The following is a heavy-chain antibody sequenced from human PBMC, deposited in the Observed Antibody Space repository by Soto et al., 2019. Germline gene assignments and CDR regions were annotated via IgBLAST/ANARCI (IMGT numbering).Heavy chain of an antibody. CDR1: GYTFTSYY. J-gene: IGHJ3*02. CDR3: ARDREGIAAAGTVDAFDI. CDR2: INPSGGST. V-gene: IGHV1-46*01. Sequence: QVQLVQSGAEVKKPGASVKVSCKASGYTFTSYYMHWVRQAPGQGLEWMGIINPSGGSTSYAQKFQGRVTMTRDTSTSTVYMELSSLRSEDTAVYYCARDREGIAAAGTVDAFDIWGQGTMVTVSS. D-gene: IGHD6-13*01.